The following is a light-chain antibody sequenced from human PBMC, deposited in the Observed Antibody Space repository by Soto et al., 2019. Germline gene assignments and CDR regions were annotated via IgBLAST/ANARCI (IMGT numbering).Light chain of an antibody. V-gene: IGKV3-20*01. CDR2: GAS. CDR1: QSVSGSC. Sequence: EIVLTQSPGTLSLSPGERATLSCRASQSVSGSCLAWYQQNPGQAPRLLTYGASSRATGIPDRFSGSGSGTDFTLTISRLEPEDFAVYYCQQYGSSPFTFGPGTKVDIK. J-gene: IGKJ3*01. CDR3: QQYGSSPFT.